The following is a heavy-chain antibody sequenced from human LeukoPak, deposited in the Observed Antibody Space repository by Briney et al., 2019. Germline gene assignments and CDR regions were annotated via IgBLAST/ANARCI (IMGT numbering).Heavy chain of an antibody. V-gene: IGHV5-51*01. CDR3: ARQGYTASHYFLDY. Sequence: GESLKISCKGSGYSFTTYWIGWVRQMPGKGLEWMGIIYPDDSDTRYSPSFQGQVTISADKSINTAYLQWSSLKASDTAMYYCARQGYTASHYFLDYWSQGTLVTVSS. CDR2: IYPDDSDT. D-gene: IGHD3-16*02. CDR1: GYSFTTYW. J-gene: IGHJ4*02.